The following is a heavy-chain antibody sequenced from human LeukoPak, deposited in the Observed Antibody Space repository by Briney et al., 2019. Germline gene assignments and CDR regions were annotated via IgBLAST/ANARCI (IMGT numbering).Heavy chain of an antibody. Sequence: PGGSLRLSCEASGFTFSSYTMHWVRQAPGKGLEWVTVISYDGSNKYYADSVKGRFTISRDNAKNSLYLQMNSLRAEDTAVYYCARSSIAAAGFLFDYWGQGTLVTVSS. D-gene: IGHD6-13*01. CDR3: ARSSIAAAGFLFDY. J-gene: IGHJ4*02. CDR2: ISYDGSNK. CDR1: GFTFSSYT. V-gene: IGHV3-30-3*01.